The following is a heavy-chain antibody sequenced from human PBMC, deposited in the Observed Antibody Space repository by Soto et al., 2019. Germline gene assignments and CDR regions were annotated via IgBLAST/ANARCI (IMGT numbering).Heavy chain of an antibody. Sequence: QVQLVESGGGVVQPGRSLRLSCAASGFTFSSYGMHWVRQAPGKGLEWVAVISYDGSNKYYADSVKGRFTISRDNSKNTLYLQMNSLRAEDTAVYYCAKDTRDYDFWSGTWGYYMDVWGKGTTFTVSS. CDR2: ISYDGSNK. CDR3: AKDTRDYDFWSGTWGYYMDV. CDR1: GFTFSSYG. J-gene: IGHJ6*03. D-gene: IGHD3-3*01. V-gene: IGHV3-30*18.